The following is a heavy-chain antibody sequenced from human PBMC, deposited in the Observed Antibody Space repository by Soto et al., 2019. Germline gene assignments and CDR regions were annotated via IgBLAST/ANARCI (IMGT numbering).Heavy chain of an antibody. J-gene: IGHJ3*02. CDR3: AELGAFDI. Sequence: SQTLSLTCIISWGTVLSNRGAWNCIRQSPSRGLEWLGRTYYRSKWYTDYAPSVKGRITINADTSKNQFSLQLNSVTPEDTALYYCAELGAFDIWGQGAMVTVSS. CDR1: WGTVLSNRGA. D-gene: IGHD3-10*01. CDR2: TYYRSKWYT. V-gene: IGHV6-1*01.